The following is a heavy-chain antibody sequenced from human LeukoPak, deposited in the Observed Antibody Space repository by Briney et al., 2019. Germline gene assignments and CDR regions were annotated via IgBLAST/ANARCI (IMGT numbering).Heavy chain of an antibody. CDR1: GFTFSDYG. D-gene: IGHD2-8*01. V-gene: IGHV3-30*18. CDR3: AKDWANGDYIDH. J-gene: IGHJ4*02. CDR2: VSYDGTNE. Sequence: PGGSLRLSCAASGFTFSDYGMHWVRQAPGKGLEWVAVVSYDGTNEKYADPVKGRFTISRDNSKNTLSLQMSSLRADDTAVYYCAKDWANGDYIDHWGQGTLVTVSS.